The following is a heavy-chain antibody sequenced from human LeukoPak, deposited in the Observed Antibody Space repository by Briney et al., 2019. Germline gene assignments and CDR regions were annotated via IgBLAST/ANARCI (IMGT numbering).Heavy chain of an antibody. CDR3: ARGDPFDY. CDR2: IYYSGST. CDR1: GDSISSNSYY. J-gene: IGHJ4*02. Sequence: AETLSLTCTVSGDSISSNSYYWGWIRQPPGKGLEWIGNIYYSGSTYYNPSLKSRVTISVDTSKTQFSLRLNSVTAADTAVYYCARGDPFDYWGQGTLVTVSS. V-gene: IGHV4-39*01.